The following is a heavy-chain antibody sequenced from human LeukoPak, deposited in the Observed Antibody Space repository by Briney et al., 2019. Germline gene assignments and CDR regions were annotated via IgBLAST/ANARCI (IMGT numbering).Heavy chain of an antibody. Sequence: GESLKTSCKGFEYSFTSYWIGWVRQMPGKGPEWMRIIHPGDSNIRYSPSFQGQITISADKSISTAYLQWSSLKASDTAMYYCARQTPNQYGMDVWGTGTTVTVSS. J-gene: IGHJ6*04. D-gene: IGHD2-15*01. CDR1: EYSFTSYW. CDR3: ARQTPNQYGMDV. CDR2: IHPGDSNI. V-gene: IGHV5-51*01.